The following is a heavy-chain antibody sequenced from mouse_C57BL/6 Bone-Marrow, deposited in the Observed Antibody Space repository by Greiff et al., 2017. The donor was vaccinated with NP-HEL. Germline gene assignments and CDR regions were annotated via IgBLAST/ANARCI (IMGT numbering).Heavy chain of an antibody. CDR3: AREILY. CDR1: GFTFSSYG. V-gene: IGHV5-6*02. Sequence: DVMLVESGGDLVKPGGSLKLSCAASGFTFSSYGMSWVRQTPDKRLEWVATISSGGSYTYYPDSVKGRFTISRDNAKNTLYLQMSSLKSEDTAMYYSAREILYWGQGTTLTVSS. CDR2: ISSGGSYT. J-gene: IGHJ2*01.